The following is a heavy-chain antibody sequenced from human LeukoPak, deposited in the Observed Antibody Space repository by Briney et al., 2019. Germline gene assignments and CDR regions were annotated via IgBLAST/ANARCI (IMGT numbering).Heavy chain of an antibody. CDR3: AAEAAYYYDSRDAFDV. D-gene: IGHD3-22*01. J-gene: IGHJ3*01. V-gene: IGHV1-58*01. Sequence: GASVKVSCKASGFTFTSSAVQWVRQARGQRLEWIGWIVVGSGNTNYAQKFRERVTITRDMSTSLVYMELSSLRSEDTAVYYCAAEAAYYYDSRDAFDVWGQGTMVTVSS. CDR1: GFTFTSSA. CDR2: IVVGSGNT.